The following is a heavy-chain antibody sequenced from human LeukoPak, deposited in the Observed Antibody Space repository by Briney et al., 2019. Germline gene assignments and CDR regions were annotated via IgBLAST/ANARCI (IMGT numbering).Heavy chain of an antibody. D-gene: IGHD3-22*01. CDR1: GYTFTSYD. CDR2: MNPNSGNT. J-gene: IGHJ4*02. V-gene: IGHV1-8*01. CDR3: ARVRLLYYYDSSGYYGY. Sequence: ASVKVSCKASGYTFTSYDINWVRQAPGQGLEWMGWMNPNSGNTGYAQKFQGRVTMTRNTPISTAYMELSSLRSEDTAVYYCARVRLLYYYDSSGYYGYWGQGTLVTVSS.